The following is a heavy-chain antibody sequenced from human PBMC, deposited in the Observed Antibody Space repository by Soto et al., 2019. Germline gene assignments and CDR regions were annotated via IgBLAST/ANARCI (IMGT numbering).Heavy chain of an antibody. D-gene: IGHD3-3*01. CDR2: IYPGSSEI. V-gene: IGHV5-51*01. Sequence: EVQLVQSGAEVKKPGESLKISCKASGYNFARSSIGWVRQMPGKGLEWVAIIYPGSSEITYSPSFQGQVTISADMSISPAYLQWSSLKASDTAIYYCAPYYNYWKIWGQGTLVTVSS. CDR1: GYNFARSS. CDR3: APYYNYWKI. J-gene: IGHJ4*02.